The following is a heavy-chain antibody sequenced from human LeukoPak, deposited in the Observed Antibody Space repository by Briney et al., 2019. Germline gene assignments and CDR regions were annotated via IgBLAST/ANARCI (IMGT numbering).Heavy chain of an antibody. V-gene: IGHV3-23*01. Sequence: GVSLSLSCAASGFTFSSYAMSGVRPAPGKGLEWVSAIIGSGGSTYYADSVKGRFTISRDNSKNTLYLQLNSLRAEDTAVYYCANQGYGYGYGRIDYWGQGTLVTVSS. CDR2: IIGSGGST. CDR3: ANQGYGYGYGRIDY. J-gene: IGHJ4*02. CDR1: GFTFSSYA. D-gene: IGHD5-18*01.